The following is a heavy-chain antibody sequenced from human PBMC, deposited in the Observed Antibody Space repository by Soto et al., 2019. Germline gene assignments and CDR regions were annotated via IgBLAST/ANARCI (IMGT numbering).Heavy chain of an antibody. V-gene: IGHV1-69*13. D-gene: IGHD5-12*01. CDR2: IIPIFGTA. CDR1: GGTFSNYA. CDR3: ARDDVATISYYGMDV. Sequence: SVKVSCKASGGTFSNYAISWVRQAPGQGLEWMGGIIPIFGTANYAQKFQGRVTITADESTSTAYMELSSLRSEDTAVYYCARDDVATISYYGMDVWGQGTTVTASS. J-gene: IGHJ6*02.